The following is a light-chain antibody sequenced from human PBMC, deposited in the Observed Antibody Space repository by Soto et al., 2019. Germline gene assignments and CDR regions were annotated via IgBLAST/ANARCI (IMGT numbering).Light chain of an antibody. Sequence: ELVLTQSPGTLSLSPGERATLSCRASQSVDSTYLAWYQQKPGQPPRLLIYDASSRATGIPDRFRGSGSGTDFTLTISRLEPEDFAVYYCQQYAGSLTFGPGTKVDI. CDR1: QSVDSTY. CDR3: QQYAGSLT. V-gene: IGKV3-20*01. CDR2: DAS. J-gene: IGKJ3*01.